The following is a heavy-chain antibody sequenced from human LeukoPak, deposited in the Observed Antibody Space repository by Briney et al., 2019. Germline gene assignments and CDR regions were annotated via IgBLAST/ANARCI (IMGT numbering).Heavy chain of an antibody. Sequence: KPSETLSLTCTVSGGSINTYYWSWIRQPPGKGLEWIGYVYYSGSTNYNPSLTSRVTISVDTSKNQFSLKLSSVTAADTAVYYCARDRVGATSYYFDYWGQGTLVTVSS. CDR1: GGSINTYY. CDR2: VYYSGST. J-gene: IGHJ4*02. D-gene: IGHD1-26*01. V-gene: IGHV4-59*01. CDR3: ARDRVGATSYYFDY.